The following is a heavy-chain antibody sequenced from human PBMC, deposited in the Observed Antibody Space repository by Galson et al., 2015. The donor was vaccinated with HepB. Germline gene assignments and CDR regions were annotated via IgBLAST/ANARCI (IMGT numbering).Heavy chain of an antibody. D-gene: IGHD3-22*01. CDR3: ARSPEWTGYDSSGYYPYYYMDV. CDR2: TKQGGSEK. V-gene: IGHV3-7*01. Sequence: SLRLSCAASGLTFSSYGMRWVRQAPGKGLEWVANTKQGGSEKYYVDSVKGRFTISRDNAKNSLYLQMNSLRAEDTAVYYCARSPEWTGYDSSGYYPYYYMDVWGKGTTVTVSS. J-gene: IGHJ6*03. CDR1: GLTFSSYG.